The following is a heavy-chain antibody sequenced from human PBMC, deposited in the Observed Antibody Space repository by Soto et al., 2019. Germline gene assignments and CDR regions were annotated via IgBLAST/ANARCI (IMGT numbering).Heavy chain of an antibody. J-gene: IGHJ6*03. D-gene: IGHD1-26*01. V-gene: IGHV4-59*08. CDR2: IYYSGST. CDR3: AGDTTPYYMDV. CDR1: GGSISSYY. Sequence: SETLSLTCTVSGGSISSYYVSWIRQPPGKGLEWIGYIYYSGSTNYNPSLKSRVTISVDTSKNQFSLKLSSVTAADTAVYYCAGDTTPYYMDVWGKGTTVTVSS.